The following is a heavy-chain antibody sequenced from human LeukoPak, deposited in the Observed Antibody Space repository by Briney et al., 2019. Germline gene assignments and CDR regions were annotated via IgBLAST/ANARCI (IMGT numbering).Heavy chain of an antibody. J-gene: IGHJ4*02. CDR1: GYTFSNYY. CDR3: ARDLGGSGSL. D-gene: IGHD3-10*01. Sequence: ASVKVSCKASGYTFSNYYMHWVRQAPGQGLEWMGISNPSGGSTNNAQKFQGRVSMTRDTSTSTVYMELSSLRSEDTAVYYCARDLGGSGSLWGQGTLVTVSS. CDR2: SNPSGGST. V-gene: IGHV1-46*01.